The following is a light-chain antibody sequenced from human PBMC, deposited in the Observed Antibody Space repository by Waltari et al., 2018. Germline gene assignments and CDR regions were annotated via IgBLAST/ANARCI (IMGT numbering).Light chain of an antibody. CDR1: SSDVGGYNY. J-gene: IGLJ2*01. CDR2: DVS. CDR3: SSYTSSSTPHVV. Sequence: QSALTQPASVSGSPGQSITISCTGTSSDVGGYNYVSWYQQHPGKAPKLMIYDVSNRPSGFSNRFSVSKSGNTASLTISGLQAEDEADYYCSSYTSSSTPHVVFGGGTKLTVL. V-gene: IGLV2-14*03.